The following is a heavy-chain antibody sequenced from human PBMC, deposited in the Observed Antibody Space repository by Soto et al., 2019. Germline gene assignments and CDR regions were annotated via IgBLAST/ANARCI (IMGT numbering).Heavy chain of an antibody. Sequence: SVKVSCNASGGIFSSYAISWVRHAPGQGLEWMGGIIPIFGTAIYAQKFQGRVTITADKSTSTAYMELSSLRSEDTAVYYCAREGVVVVAATQSWFDPWGQGTLVTVSS. V-gene: IGHV1-69*06. J-gene: IGHJ5*02. CDR1: GGIFSSYA. CDR3: AREGVVVVAATQSWFDP. D-gene: IGHD2-15*01. CDR2: IIPIFGTA.